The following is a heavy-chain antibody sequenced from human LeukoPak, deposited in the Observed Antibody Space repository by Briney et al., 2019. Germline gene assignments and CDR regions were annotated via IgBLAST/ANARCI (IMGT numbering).Heavy chain of an antibody. V-gene: IGHV3-53*01. Sequence: GGSLRLSCAASGFTFSSYSMNWVRQAPGKGLEWVSFIYSDNTHYSDSVKGRFTISRDNSKNTLYLQMNSLRAEDTAVYYCARRAGAYSHPYDYWGQGTLVTVSA. CDR3: ARRAGAYSHPYDY. CDR2: IYSDNT. CDR1: GFTFSSYS. D-gene: IGHD4/OR15-4a*01. J-gene: IGHJ4*02.